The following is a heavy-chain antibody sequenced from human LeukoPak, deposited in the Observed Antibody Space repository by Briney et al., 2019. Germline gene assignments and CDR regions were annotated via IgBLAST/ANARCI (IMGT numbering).Heavy chain of an antibody. D-gene: IGHD4-23*01. CDR1: GFTFSNYG. V-gene: IGHV3-30*02. Sequence: GGSLRLSCAASGFTFSNYGIHWVRQAPGKGLEWAAFISYDGSKKYYADSVKGRFTISRDNSKNTLYLQMNTLGAEDTAVYYCAKDHGGFFDYWGQGTLVTVSS. CDR3: AKDHGGFFDY. J-gene: IGHJ4*02. CDR2: ISYDGSKK.